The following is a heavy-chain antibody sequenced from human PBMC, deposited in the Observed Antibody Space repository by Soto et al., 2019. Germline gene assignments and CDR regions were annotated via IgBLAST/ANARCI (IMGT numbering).Heavy chain of an antibody. CDR2: ISGSGSGT. CDR1: GFSFSSYA. V-gene: IGHV3-23*01. J-gene: IGHJ6*03. D-gene: IGHD6-6*01. CDR3: AKSASSTVPYYYSMDV. Sequence: GGSLRLSCAASGFSFSSYAMSWVRQAPGKGLEWVSAISGSGSGTYYADSVKGRFTISRDNSKNTLYLQMNSLRPEDTAVYYCAKSASSTVPYYYSMDVWGKGTTVTVSS.